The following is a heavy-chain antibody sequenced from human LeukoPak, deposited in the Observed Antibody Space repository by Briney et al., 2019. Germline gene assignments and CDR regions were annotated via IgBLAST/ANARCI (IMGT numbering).Heavy chain of an antibody. CDR2: IFSGST. J-gene: IGHJ4*02. CDR1: GDSISSSSYY. D-gene: IGHD1-26*01. Sequence: PSETLSLTCIVSGDSISSSSYYWGWVRQPPGKGLEWIGSIFSGSTYYNPSLKSQVTISLNTSKNQLSLNLSSVTAADTAVYYCARQGERPGISAYWGQGTLVTVSS. CDR3: ARQGERPGISAY. V-gene: IGHV4-39*01.